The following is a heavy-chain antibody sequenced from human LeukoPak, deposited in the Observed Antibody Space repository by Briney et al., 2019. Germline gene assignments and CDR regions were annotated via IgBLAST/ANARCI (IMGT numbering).Heavy chain of an antibody. CDR2: ITGRGDST. Sequence: GGSLRLSCAASGFTFSSYAMHWVRQAPGKGLEWVSSITGRGDSTYYADSVKGRFIISRDNSKNTLYLQMNSLRAEDTAIYYCAKLENWGQGTLVTVSS. CDR1: GFTFSSYA. J-gene: IGHJ4*02. V-gene: IGHV3-23*01. CDR3: AKLEN. D-gene: IGHD1-1*01.